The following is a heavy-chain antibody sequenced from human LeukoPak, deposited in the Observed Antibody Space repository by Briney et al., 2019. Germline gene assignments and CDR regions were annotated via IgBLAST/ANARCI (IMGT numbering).Heavy chain of an antibody. V-gene: IGHV3-7*01. CDR1: GFSLGDYW. J-gene: IGHJ4*02. CDR3: TRDLNHDSSG. CDR2: IKFDGSEI. Sequence: TGGSLRLSCAAPGFSLGDYWMTRVRQAPGKGLECVCNIKFDGSEIYYRDSVRGRFTISRDNAKNSLYLQMNSLRVEVIGVYNCTRDLNHDSSGWGQGNLVTVSS. D-gene: IGHD3-22*01.